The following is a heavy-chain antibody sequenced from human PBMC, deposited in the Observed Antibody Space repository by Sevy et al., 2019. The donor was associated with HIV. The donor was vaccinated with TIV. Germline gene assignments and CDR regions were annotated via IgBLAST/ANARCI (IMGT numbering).Heavy chain of an antibody. D-gene: IGHD3-3*01. V-gene: IGHV1-18*04. CDR3: ARDAIFGANPFDY. CDR1: GYTFSCYG. J-gene: IGHJ4*02. Sequence: ASVKVSCKASGYTFSCYGISWVRQAPGQGLEWMGWISGYDGKTNYAQKVQGRVTMTRDTSTSTAYMELRSLRSDDTAVYYCARDAIFGANPFDYWGQGTLVTVSS. CDR2: ISGYDGKT.